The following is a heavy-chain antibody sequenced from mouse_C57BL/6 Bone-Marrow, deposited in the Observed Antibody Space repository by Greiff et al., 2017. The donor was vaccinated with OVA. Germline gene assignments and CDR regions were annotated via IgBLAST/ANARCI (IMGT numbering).Heavy chain of an antibody. Sequence: VQLQQSGAELVKPGASVKLSCKASGYTFTSYWMQWVKQRPGQGLEWIGEIDPSDSYTNYNQKFKGKATLTVDTSSSTAYMQLSSLTSEDSAVYYCARRLLWGLYAMDYWGQGTSVTVSS. CDR3: ARRLLWGLYAMDY. V-gene: IGHV1-50*01. CDR1: GYTFTSYW. J-gene: IGHJ4*01. D-gene: IGHD2-1*01. CDR2: IDPSDSYT.